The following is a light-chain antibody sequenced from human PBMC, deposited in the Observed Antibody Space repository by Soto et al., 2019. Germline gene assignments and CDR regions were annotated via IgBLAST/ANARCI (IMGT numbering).Light chain of an antibody. Sequence: QSVLTQDASVSGSPGQSITISCTGTSIDVGGYNYVSWYQQHPGKAPKLMIYDVFTRPSGVSNRFSGSKSGNTASLTISALQAEDEADYYCTSWTSTSTYVFGSGTKVTVL. V-gene: IGLV2-14*03. CDR3: TSWTSTSTYV. CDR1: SIDVGGYNY. CDR2: DVF. J-gene: IGLJ1*01.